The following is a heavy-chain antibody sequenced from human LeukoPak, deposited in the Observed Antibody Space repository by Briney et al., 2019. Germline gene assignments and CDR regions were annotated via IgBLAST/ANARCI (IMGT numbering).Heavy chain of an antibody. D-gene: IGHD3-3*01. CDR1: SGSFSGYS. CDR3: AIGPGGYYFDY. Sequence: SETLSLTCAVYSGSFSGYSWSWIRQPPGKGLEWIGEINHSGSTNYNPSLKSRVTISLDTSKNQFSLKLSSVSAADTAVYYCAIGPGGYYFDYWGQGTLVTVSS. V-gene: IGHV4-34*01. CDR2: INHSGST. J-gene: IGHJ4*02.